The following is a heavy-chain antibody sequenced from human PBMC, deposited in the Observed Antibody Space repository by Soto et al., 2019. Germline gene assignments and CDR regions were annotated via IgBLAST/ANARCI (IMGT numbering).Heavy chain of an antibody. CDR3: ARDQQWLVRFYFDF. CDR1: GFTFSSYG. V-gene: IGHV3-33*01. CDR2: IWYDGSNK. Sequence: PGGSLRLSCAASGFTFSSYGMHWVRQAPGKGLEWVVVIWYDGSNKYYADSVKGRFTISRDNSKNTLYLQMNSLRAEDTAVYYCARDQQWLVRFYFDFWGQGTLVTVSS. J-gene: IGHJ4*02. D-gene: IGHD6-19*01.